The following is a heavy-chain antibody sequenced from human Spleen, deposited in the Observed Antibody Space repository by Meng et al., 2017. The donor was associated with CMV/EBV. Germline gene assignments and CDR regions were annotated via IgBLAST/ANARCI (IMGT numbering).Heavy chain of an antibody. J-gene: IGHJ5*02. D-gene: IGHD2-15*01. CDR1: GYTFTAYD. V-gene: IGHV1-8*03. Sequence: SCKASGYTFTAYDITWVRQATGQGLEWMGWMNPNSGSTGYAQKFQGRVTFTRNTSIRTAYMELSSLTSEDTAVYYCARIVAAQYWFDPWGQGTLVTVSS. CDR2: MNPNSGST. CDR3: ARIVAAQYWFDP.